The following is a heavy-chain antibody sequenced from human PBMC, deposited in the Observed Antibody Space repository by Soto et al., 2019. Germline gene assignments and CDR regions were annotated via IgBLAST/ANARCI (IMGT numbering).Heavy chain of an antibody. V-gene: IGHV4-34*01. J-gene: IGHJ4*02. D-gene: IGHD2-15*01. CDR2: INHSGST. CDR1: GGSFSGYY. CDR3: ARGCPRYCSGGSCYKSRYFDY. Sequence: QVQLQQWGAGLLKPSETLSLTCAVYGGSFSGYYWSWIRQPPGKGLEWIGEINHSGSTNYNPSLKSRVTISVDTSKNQFSLKLSSVTAADTAVYYCARGCPRYCSGGSCYKSRYFDYWGQGTLVTASS.